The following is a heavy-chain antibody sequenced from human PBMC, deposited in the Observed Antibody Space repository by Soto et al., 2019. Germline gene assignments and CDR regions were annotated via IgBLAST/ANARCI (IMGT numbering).Heavy chain of an antibody. CDR2: IYPGDSDT. CDR3: ARVAYWGGDCYTHYYYGMDF. Sequence: GASLKISCKGSGYSFTSYWIGWVRQMPGKGLEWMGIIYPGDSDTRYSPSFQGQVTISADKSISTAYLQWSSLKASDTAMYYCARVAYWGGDCYTHYYYGMDFWGQGTTVTVSS. J-gene: IGHJ6*02. CDR1: GYSFTSYW. V-gene: IGHV5-51*01. D-gene: IGHD2-21*02.